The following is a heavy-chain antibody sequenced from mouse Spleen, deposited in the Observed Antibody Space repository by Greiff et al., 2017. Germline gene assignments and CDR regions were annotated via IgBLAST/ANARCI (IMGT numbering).Heavy chain of an antibody. CDR2: INPYNGGT. Sequence: VQLQQSGPVLVKPGASVKMTCKASGYTFTDYYMNWVKQSHGKSLEWIGVINPYNGGTSYNQKFKGKATLTVDKSSSTAYMELNSLTSEDSAVYYCAVTPMYPAYWGQGTLVTVSA. CDR1: GYTFTDYY. V-gene: IGHV1-19*01. D-gene: IGHD2-1*01. J-gene: IGHJ3*01. CDR3: AVTPMYPAY.